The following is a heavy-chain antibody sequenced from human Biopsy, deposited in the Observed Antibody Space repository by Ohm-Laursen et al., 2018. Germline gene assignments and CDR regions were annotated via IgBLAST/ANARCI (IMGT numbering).Heavy chain of an antibody. CDR1: GFSFTGYY. CDR2: ISPKSGDT. Sequence: GASVKVSCKASGFSFTGYYIHWVRQAPGQGLEWMGWISPKSGDTNYAHKFQGSITMTRDTSMSTAYMEMSRLRCDDTAVYYCALQSVAQMKNFDYWGQGTLVTVSS. CDR3: ALQSVAQMKNFDY. D-gene: IGHD6-19*01. J-gene: IGHJ4*02. V-gene: IGHV1-2*02.